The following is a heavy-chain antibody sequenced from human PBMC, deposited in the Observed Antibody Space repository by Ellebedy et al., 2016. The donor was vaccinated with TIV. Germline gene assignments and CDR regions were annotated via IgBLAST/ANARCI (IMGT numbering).Heavy chain of an antibody. CDR1: GGSVSSGSYY. CDR3: ARDRGYGLL. D-gene: IGHD5-12*01. CDR2: IYYSGST. Sequence: SETLSLTXTVSGGSVSSGSYYWSWIRQPPGKGLEWIGYIYYSGSTNYNPSLKSRVTISVDTSKNQFSLKLSSVTAADTAVYYCARDRGYGLLWGQGTLVTVSS. V-gene: IGHV4-61*01. J-gene: IGHJ4*02.